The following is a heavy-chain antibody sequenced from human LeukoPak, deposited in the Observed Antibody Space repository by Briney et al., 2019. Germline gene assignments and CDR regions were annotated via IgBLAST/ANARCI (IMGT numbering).Heavy chain of an antibody. J-gene: IGHJ4*02. CDR1: SGSISSSSYY. CDR3: ARQAIGFGEFHFDY. V-gene: IGHV4-39*01. Sequence: PSETLSLTCTVSSGSISSSSYYWGWIRQPPGKGLEWIGSINYSGRTHYNPSLKSRITISVDTSKDQFSLKLSSVTAADTAVYYCARQAIGFGEFHFDYWGQGTLVTVSS. CDR2: INYSGRT. D-gene: IGHD3-10*01.